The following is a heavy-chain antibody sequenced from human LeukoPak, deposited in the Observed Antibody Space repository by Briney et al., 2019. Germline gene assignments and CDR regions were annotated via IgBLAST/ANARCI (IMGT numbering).Heavy chain of an antibody. CDR3: ARHRAYDGRVDY. V-gene: IGHV4-59*08. Sequence: SETLSLTCAVYGGSFSGYYWSWIRQPPGKGLEWIGYICYSGSTNYNPSLKSRVTISVDTSKNQFSLKLSSVTAADTAVYYCARHRAYDGRVDYWGQGTLVTVSS. CDR2: ICYSGST. CDR1: GGSFSGYY. J-gene: IGHJ4*02. D-gene: IGHD5-12*01.